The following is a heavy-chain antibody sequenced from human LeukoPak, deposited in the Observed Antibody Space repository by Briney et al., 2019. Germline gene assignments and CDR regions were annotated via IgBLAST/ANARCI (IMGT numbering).Heavy chain of an antibody. V-gene: IGHV3-23*01. Sequence: PSGGSLRLSCAASGFTFSSYSMNWVRQAPGKGLEWVSTISGSGGNTYYADSVKGRFTISRDNSKNTLYLQMNSLRAEDTAVYYCAKDANGDYPLYFDYWGQGALVTVSS. CDR1: GFTFSSYS. CDR2: ISGSGGNT. D-gene: IGHD4-17*01. CDR3: AKDANGDYPLYFDY. J-gene: IGHJ4*02.